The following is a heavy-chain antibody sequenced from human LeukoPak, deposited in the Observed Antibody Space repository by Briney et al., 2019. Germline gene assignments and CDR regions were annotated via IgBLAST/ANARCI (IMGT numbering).Heavy chain of an antibody. V-gene: IGHV1-2*02. Sequence: ASVKVSCKASGYTVTGYYMHWVRQAPGQGREWMGWINPNSGGTNYAQKFQGRVTMTRDTSISTAYMELSRLRSDDTAANYCARSSYGDAPDHDYWGQGTLVTVSS. CDR2: INPNSGGT. CDR1: GYTVTGYY. D-gene: IGHD4-17*01. J-gene: IGHJ4*02. CDR3: ARSSYGDAPDHDY.